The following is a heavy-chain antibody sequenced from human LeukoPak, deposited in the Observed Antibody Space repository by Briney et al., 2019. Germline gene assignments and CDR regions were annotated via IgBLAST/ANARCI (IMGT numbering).Heavy chain of an antibody. V-gene: IGHV4-39*01. D-gene: IGHD2-8*01. J-gene: IGHJ4*02. CDR2: IYYSGTT. CDR1: GGSISSSSCD. Sequence: PSETLSLTCTVSGGSISSSSCDRGWIRQPPGRGLEWIGSIYYSGTTYYNPPLKSRVTISVDASKDQVSLKLNSVTAADTAVYYCARLFPSCTKTTCDFDYWGQGTLVSVSS. CDR3: ARLFPSCTKTTCDFDY.